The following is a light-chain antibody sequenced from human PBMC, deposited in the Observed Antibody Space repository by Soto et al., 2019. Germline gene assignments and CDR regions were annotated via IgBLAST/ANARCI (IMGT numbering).Light chain of an antibody. J-gene: IGLJ3*02. CDR3: GAWDDSLSGWV. Sequence: QSALTQPPSASGSPGQSVTISCTGTSSDVGGYNYVSWYQQHPGKAPKLMIYEVSKRPSGVPDRFSGSKSGNTASLTVSGLQVEDEADYYCGAWDDSLSGWVFGGGTKLTVL. CDR2: EVS. CDR1: SSDVGGYNY. V-gene: IGLV2-8*01.